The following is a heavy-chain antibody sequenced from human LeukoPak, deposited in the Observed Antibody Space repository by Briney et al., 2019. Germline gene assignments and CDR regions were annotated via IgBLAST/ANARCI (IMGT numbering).Heavy chain of an antibody. J-gene: IGHJ4*02. V-gene: IGHV3-7*01. CDR1: GFTFSSYW. CDR3: TRGGVDY. Sequence: GGSLRLSCVASGFTFSSYWMSWVRQAPGKGLEWVANIKQDGNEKYYVDSVKGRFTISRDNAKNSLYLQMNSLRAEDTAVYYCTRGGVDYWGQGTLVTVSS. D-gene: IGHD3-16*01. CDR2: IKQDGNEK.